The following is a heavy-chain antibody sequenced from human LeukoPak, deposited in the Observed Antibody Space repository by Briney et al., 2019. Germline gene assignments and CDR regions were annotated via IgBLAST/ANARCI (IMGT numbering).Heavy chain of an antibody. J-gene: IGHJ5*02. Sequence: GGSLRLSCAASGFTFSSYAMHWVRQAPGKGLEWVAVISYDGSSKYYADSVKGRFTIFRDNSKNTLYLQMNSLRAEDTAVYYCARDHVGSMIVVADNWFDPWGQGTLVTVSS. CDR3: ARDHVGSMIVVADNWFDP. V-gene: IGHV3-30-3*01. CDR2: ISYDGSSK. D-gene: IGHD3-22*01. CDR1: GFTFSSYA.